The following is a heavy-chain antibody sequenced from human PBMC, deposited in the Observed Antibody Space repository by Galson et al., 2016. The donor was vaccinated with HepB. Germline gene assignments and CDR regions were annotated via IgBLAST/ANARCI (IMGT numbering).Heavy chain of an antibody. CDR3: ARGRQQLARGWFDP. CDR2: IIPMFDTA. Sequence: SVKVSCKASGGTFRNYAISWVRQAPGQGLELMGGIIPMFDTANYVQRFQGRLTITADESTNTVYMELSSLGSEDTAVYYCARGRQQLARGWFDPWGQGTLVTVSS. CDR1: GGTFRNYA. D-gene: IGHD6-13*01. V-gene: IGHV1-69*13. J-gene: IGHJ5*02.